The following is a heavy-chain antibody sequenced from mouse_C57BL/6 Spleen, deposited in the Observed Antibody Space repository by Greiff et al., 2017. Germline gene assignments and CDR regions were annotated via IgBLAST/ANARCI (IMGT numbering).Heavy chain of an antibody. CDR1: GFTFSDYG. Sequence: DVHLVESGGGLVKPGGSLKLSCAASGFTFSDYGMHWVRQAPEKGLEWVAYISSGSSTIYYADTVKGRFTISRDNAKNTLFLQMTSLRSEDTAMYYCARGGYDGFDYWGQGTTLTVSS. J-gene: IGHJ2*01. CDR3: ARGGYDGFDY. D-gene: IGHD2-2*01. CDR2: ISSGSSTI. V-gene: IGHV5-17*01.